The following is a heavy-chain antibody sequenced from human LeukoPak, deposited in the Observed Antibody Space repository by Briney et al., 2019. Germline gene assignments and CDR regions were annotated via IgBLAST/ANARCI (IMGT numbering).Heavy chain of an antibody. CDR3: ARAGYDYVWGSYRYNYYYYYMDV. CDR2: ISAYNGNT. D-gene: IGHD3-16*02. V-gene: IGHV1-18*01. Sequence: ASVKVSCKASGYTFTSYGISWVRQAPGQGLEWMGWISAYNGNTNYAPKLQGRVTMTTDTSTSTAYMELRSLRSDDTAVYYCARAGYDYVWGSYRYNYYYYYMDVWGKGTTVTISS. CDR1: GYTFTSYG. J-gene: IGHJ6*03.